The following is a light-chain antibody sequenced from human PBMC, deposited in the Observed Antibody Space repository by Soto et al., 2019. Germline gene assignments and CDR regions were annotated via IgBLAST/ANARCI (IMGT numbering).Light chain of an antibody. V-gene: IGLV1-40*01. J-gene: IGLJ1*01. CDR1: SSNLGATYA. CDR3: QSYDSGYV. Sequence: QAVVTQPPSVSGAPGQRVTISCTGSSSNLGATYAVHWYQQLPGKAPKLLIYDNTNRPSGVPDRFSGSKSGTSASLVITGLQAEDEADYYCQSYDSGYVFGTGTKLTVL. CDR2: DNT.